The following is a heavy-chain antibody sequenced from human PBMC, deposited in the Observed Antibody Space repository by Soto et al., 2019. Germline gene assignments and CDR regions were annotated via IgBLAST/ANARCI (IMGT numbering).Heavy chain of an antibody. CDR2: IMAIFEKR. CDR3: ARERAACNHDF. J-gene: IGHJ4*02. D-gene: IGHD1-1*01. CDR1: GGTFNSYT. Sequence: QVQLVQSEAEVKKPGSSLRLSCRTSGGTFNSYTISWVRRAPGQGLEWVGGIMAIFEKRNYAQKFMGRVTITADESTSTAYRELSGLTLEDKAVYYCARERAACNHDFWGQGPPVTGSS. V-gene: IGHV1-69*01.